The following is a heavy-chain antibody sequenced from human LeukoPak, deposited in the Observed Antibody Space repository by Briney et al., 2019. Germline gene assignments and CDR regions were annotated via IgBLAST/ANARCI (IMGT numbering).Heavy chain of an antibody. CDR1: GGSFSGYY. CDR2: INHSGST. D-gene: IGHD4-17*01. V-gene: IGHV4-34*01. J-gene: IGHJ4*02. Sequence: SETLSLTCAVYGGSFSGYYWSWIRQPPGKGLEWIGEINHSGSTNYNPSLKSRVTISVDTSKNQFSLKLSSVTAADTAVYYCARGSNGGLDYWGQGALVTVSS. CDR3: ARGSNGGLDY.